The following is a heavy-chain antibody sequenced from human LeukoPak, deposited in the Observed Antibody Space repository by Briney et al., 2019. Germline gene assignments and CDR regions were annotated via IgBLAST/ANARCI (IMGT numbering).Heavy chain of an antibody. Sequence: GGSLRLSCTASGFTFSSYSMNWVRQAPGKGLEWVSSISSSSSYIYYADSVRGRFTISRDDAKNSLYLQMNSLRAEDTAVYYCARGGSAGDYWGQGTLVTVSS. CDR3: ARGGSAGDY. D-gene: IGHD2-15*01. J-gene: IGHJ4*02. V-gene: IGHV3-21*01. CDR2: ISSSSSYI. CDR1: GFTFSSYS.